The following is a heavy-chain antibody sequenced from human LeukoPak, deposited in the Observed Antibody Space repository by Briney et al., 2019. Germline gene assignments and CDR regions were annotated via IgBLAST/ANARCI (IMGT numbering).Heavy chain of an antibody. Sequence: PGGSLRLSCAASGFTFSTYSMNWVRQAPGKGLEWVSSISSSSGYIYYADSVKGRFTISRDNAKNSLYLQMNSLRAEDTAVYYCARSPTTVTGIDHWGQGTLVTVSS. V-gene: IGHV3-21*01. CDR3: ARSPTTVTGIDH. D-gene: IGHD4-17*01. J-gene: IGHJ4*02. CDR2: ISSSSGYI. CDR1: GFTFSTYS.